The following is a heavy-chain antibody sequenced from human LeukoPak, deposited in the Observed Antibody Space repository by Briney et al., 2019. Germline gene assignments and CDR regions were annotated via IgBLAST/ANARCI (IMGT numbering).Heavy chain of an antibody. CDR1: GFTFSSYG. J-gene: IGHJ6*04. V-gene: IGHV3-33*01. Sequence: PGRSLGLSCAASGFTFSSYGMHWVRQAPGKGLEWVAVIWYDGSNKYYADSVKGRFTISRDNSKSTLYLQMNSLRAEDTAVYYCARDKGDLPSYYYYYGMDVWGKGTTVTVSS. CDR2: IWYDGSNK. CDR3: ARDKGDLPSYYYYYGMDV. D-gene: IGHD1-26*01.